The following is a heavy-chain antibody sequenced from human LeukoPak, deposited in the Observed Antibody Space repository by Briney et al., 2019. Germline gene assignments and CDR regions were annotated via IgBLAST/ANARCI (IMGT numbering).Heavy chain of an antibody. Sequence: TSETLSLTCAVYGGSFSGYYWSWIRQPPGKGLEWIGEINHSGSTNYNPSLKSRVTISVDTSKNQFSLKLSSVTAADTAVYYCARGLVVDAFDIWRQGTMVTVSS. D-gene: IGHD2-15*01. CDR3: ARGLVVDAFDI. CDR1: GGSFSGYY. CDR2: INHSGST. V-gene: IGHV4-34*01. J-gene: IGHJ3*02.